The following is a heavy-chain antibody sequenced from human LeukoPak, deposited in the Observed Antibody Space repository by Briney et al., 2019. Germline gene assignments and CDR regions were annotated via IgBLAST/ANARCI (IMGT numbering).Heavy chain of an antibody. CDR2: ISSSSSYI. D-gene: IGHD4-17*01. CDR1: GFTFSSYS. J-gene: IGHJ4*02. Sequence: GGSLRLSCAASGFTFSSYSMNWVRQAPGKGLEWVSPISSSSSYIYYAASVKGRFTFSRDTANNSLYLQMNSLGAEDTAVYYCASLRDYFDYWGQGTLVTVSS. CDR3: ASLRDYFDY. V-gene: IGHV3-21*01.